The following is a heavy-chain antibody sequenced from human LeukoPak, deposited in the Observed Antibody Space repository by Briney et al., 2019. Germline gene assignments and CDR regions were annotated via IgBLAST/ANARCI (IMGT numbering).Heavy chain of an antibody. V-gene: IGHV4-59*01. D-gene: IGHD3-22*01. J-gene: IGHJ6*03. CDR3: ARGYYDSSTVFWYYYYMDV. CDR2: IYYSGST. CDR1: GGSISSYY. Sequence: PSETLSLTCTVSGGSISSYYWSWSRQPPGRGLEWIGYIYYSGSTNYNPSLKSRVTISVDTSKNQFSLKLSSVTAADTAVYYCARGYYDSSTVFWYYYYMDVWGKGTTVTVSS.